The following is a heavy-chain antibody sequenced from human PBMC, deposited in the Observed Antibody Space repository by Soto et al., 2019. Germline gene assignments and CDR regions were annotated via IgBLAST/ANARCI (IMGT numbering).Heavy chain of an antibody. CDR2: IYDSGCT. Sequence: QVELQESGPGLVKPSQTLSLTCTVSGGSISSGGYYWSWVRQHPGKGLEWIGYIYDSGCTYYNPSLKSRVTISVDTSKNQFSLKLTSVTAADTAVYYCASQATGWYPDYWGQGTLVTVSS. J-gene: IGHJ4*02. CDR1: GGSISSGGYY. D-gene: IGHD6-19*01. V-gene: IGHV4-31*03. CDR3: ASQATGWYPDY.